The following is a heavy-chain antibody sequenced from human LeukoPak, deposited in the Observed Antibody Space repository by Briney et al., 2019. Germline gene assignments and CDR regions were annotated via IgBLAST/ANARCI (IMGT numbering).Heavy chain of an antibody. V-gene: IGHV3-53*01. J-gene: IGHJ6*02. Sequence: SGGSLRLSCAASGFTVSSNYMSWVRQAPGKGLEWVSVIYSGGSTYYADSVKGRFTISRDNSKNTLYLQMNSLRAEDTAVYYCARDWIIAAAGMSYYHYGMYVWGQGTTVTVSS. D-gene: IGHD6-13*01. CDR3: ARDWIIAAAGMSYYHYGMYV. CDR1: GFTVSSNY. CDR2: IYSGGST.